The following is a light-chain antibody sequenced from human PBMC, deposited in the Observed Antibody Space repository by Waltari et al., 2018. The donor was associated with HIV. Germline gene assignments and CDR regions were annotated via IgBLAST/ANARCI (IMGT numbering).Light chain of an antibody. CDR2: NTD. CDR1: SASISTAYS. J-gene: IGLJ3*02. Sequence: QTVVTQEKSFSVSQGGTITLTCGLSSASISTAYSPSWYQQTAGQPPRTLIYNTDIRSSGVPDRFAGSIVGNKAALTITGAQSEDESDYYCVLYMASGRVFGGGTRLTVL. CDR3: VLYMASGRV. V-gene: IGLV8-61*01.